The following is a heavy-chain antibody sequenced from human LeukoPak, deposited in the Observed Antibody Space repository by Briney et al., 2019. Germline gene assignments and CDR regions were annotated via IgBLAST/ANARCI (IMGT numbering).Heavy chain of an antibody. CDR3: AKDRIVVAATNWFDP. D-gene: IGHD2-15*01. CDR1: DFSFTTYA. CDR2: ISGGDPTT. V-gene: IGHV3-23*01. J-gene: IGHJ5*02. Sequence: GGSLRLSCAASDFSFTTYAMSWVRQAPGKGLEWVSSISGGDPTTYYADSVKGRFTISRDNSKNTLYLQMNSLRAEDTAVYYCAKDRIVVAATNWFDPWGQGTLVTVSS.